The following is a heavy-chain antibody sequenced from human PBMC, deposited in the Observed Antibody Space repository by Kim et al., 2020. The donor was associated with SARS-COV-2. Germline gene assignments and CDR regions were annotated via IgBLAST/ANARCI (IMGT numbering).Heavy chain of an antibody. V-gene: IGHV3-43*01. CDR1: GFTFDDYA. Sequence: GGSLRLSCAASGFTFDDYAMHWVRQAPGKGLEWVALMTCDGSNTYYADSVKGRFTISRDNNKNSLYLQMNSLRSEDTALYYCVKDRASDYVMDVWGQGLAVTVSS. J-gene: IGHJ6*02. CDR3: VKDRASDYVMDV. CDR2: MTCDGSNT.